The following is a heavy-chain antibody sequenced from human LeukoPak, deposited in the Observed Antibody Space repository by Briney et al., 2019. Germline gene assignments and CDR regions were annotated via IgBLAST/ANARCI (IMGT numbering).Heavy chain of an antibody. D-gene: IGHD6-19*01. CDR2: IYYSGSI. Sequence: SETLSLTCTVSGGSISSYYWSWIRQPPGKGLEWIGYIYYSGSINYNPSLKSRVTISVDTSKNQFSLKLSSVTAADTAVYYCARVREPGIAVAGTYYFDYWGQGTLVTVSS. CDR3: ARVREPGIAVAGTYYFDY. CDR1: GGSISSYY. J-gene: IGHJ4*02. V-gene: IGHV4-59*01.